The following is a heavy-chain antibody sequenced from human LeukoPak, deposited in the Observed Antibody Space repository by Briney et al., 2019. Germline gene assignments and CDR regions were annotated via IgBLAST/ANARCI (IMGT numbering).Heavy chain of an antibody. CDR3: ARHRDYYDT. Sequence: SETLSLTCTVSGASINNNFWTWIRQPPGKGLEWIGYIYSSGSAKYNPSLKSRVIISGDTSKNQVSLNLTSVTAADTAVYFCARHRDYYDTWGHGTLVTVSS. J-gene: IGHJ4*01. D-gene: IGHD3-22*01. CDR1: GASINNNF. CDR2: IYSSGSA. V-gene: IGHV4-59*08.